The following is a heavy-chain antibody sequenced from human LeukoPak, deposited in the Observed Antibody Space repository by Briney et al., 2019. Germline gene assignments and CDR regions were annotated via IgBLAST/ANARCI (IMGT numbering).Heavy chain of an antibody. V-gene: IGHV3-30*02. CDR3: AKELLRFLEWFDY. CDR1: GFTFSSYG. J-gene: IGHJ4*02. D-gene: IGHD3-3*01. CDR2: IRYDGSNK. Sequence: PGGSLRLSCAASGFTFSSYGMHRVRQAPGKGLEWVAFIRYDGSNKYYADSVKGRFTISRDNSKNTLYLQMNSLRAEDTAVYYCAKELLRFLEWFDYWGQGTLVTVSS.